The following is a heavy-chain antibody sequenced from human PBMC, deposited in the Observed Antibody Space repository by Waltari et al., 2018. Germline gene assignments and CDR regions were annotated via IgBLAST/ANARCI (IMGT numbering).Heavy chain of an antibody. Sequence: QVQLVQSGAEVKKPGASLKVSCKASGYTFTSYDINWVRQATGQGLEWMGWMNPNSGNTGYAQKFQGRVTMTRNTSISTAYMELSSLRSEDTAVYYCTGGSFLAGAFDIWGQGTMVTVSS. V-gene: IGHV1-8*01. J-gene: IGHJ3*02. CDR2: MNPNSGNT. CDR3: TGGSFLAGAFDI. D-gene: IGHD1-26*01. CDR1: GYTFTSYD.